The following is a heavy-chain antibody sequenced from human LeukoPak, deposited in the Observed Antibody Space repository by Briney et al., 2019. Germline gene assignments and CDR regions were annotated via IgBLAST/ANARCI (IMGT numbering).Heavy chain of an antibody. CDR1: GFTFSSYG. D-gene: IGHD3-10*01. V-gene: IGHV3-48*02. J-gene: IGHJ4*02. CDR2: ISSSSSAI. CDR3: ARGGGARPDY. Sequence: AGGSLRLSCTASGFTFSSYGMNWVRQAPGKGLKWVSYISSSSSAINYADSVKGRFTVSRDSAKNSLFLQMNSLRDEDTAMYYCARGGGARPDYWGQGTLVTVSS.